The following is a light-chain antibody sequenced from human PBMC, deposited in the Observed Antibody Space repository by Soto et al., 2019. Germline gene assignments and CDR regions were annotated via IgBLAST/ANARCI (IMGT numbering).Light chain of an antibody. J-gene: IGLJ1*01. V-gene: IGLV2-14*01. CDR3: SSYTSSSLYV. CDR2: DVS. Sequence: QSALTQPASVSGSPGQSITISCTGTSSDVGGYNYVSWYQQHPGKAPILMIYDVSNRPSGVSNRFSGSKSGNTASLTISGLQAEDEAYYYCSSYTSSSLYVFGTVTKVTVL. CDR1: SSDVGGYNY.